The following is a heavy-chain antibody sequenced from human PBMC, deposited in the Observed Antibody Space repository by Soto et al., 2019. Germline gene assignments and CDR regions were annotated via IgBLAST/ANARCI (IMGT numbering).Heavy chain of an antibody. CDR2: ISGSGGST. CDR3: ARLLLRSPPYYMDV. Sequence: LRLSCAASGFTFSSYAMSWVRQAPGKGLEWVSAISGSGGSTYYADSVKGRFTISRDNSKNTLYLQMNSLRAEDTAVYYCARLLLRSPPYYMDVWGKGTTVTVSS. D-gene: IGHD3-22*01. V-gene: IGHV3-23*01. CDR1: GFTFSSYA. J-gene: IGHJ6*03.